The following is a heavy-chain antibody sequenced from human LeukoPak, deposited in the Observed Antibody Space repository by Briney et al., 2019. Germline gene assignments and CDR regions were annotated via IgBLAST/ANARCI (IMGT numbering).Heavy chain of an antibody. Sequence: SETLSLTCVVSGYSITSDYYWGWIRQPPGKGLEWIGSIYHSGSTYYNPSLKSRVTISVDTSKNQFSLKLSSVAAADTAVYYCARITIFGVVIDYWGQGTLVTVSS. D-gene: IGHD3-3*01. CDR1: GYSITSDYY. CDR3: ARITIFGVVIDY. V-gene: IGHV4-38-2*01. CDR2: IYHSGST. J-gene: IGHJ4*02.